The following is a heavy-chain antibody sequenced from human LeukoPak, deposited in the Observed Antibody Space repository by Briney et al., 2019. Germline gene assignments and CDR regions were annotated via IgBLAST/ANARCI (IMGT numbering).Heavy chain of an antibody. CDR2: INWNGGST. J-gene: IGHJ3*02. D-gene: IGHD2-15*01. CDR3: AGRGYCSGGSCYSAAFDI. V-gene: IGHV3-20*04. CDR1: GFTFDDYG. Sequence: PGGSLRLSCAASGFTFDDYGMSWVRQAPGKGLEWVSGINWNGGSTGYADSVKGRFTISRDNAKSPLYLQMNSLRAEDTALYYCAGRGYCSGGSCYSAAFDIWGQGTMVTVSS.